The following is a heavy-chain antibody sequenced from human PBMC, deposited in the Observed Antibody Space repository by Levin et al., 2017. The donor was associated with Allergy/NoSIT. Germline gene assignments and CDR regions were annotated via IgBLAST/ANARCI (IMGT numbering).Heavy chain of an antibody. CDR3: ARDRYYYGSGSYSEFDY. CDR1: GYTFTSYY. V-gene: IGHV1-46*01. Sequence: GESLKISCKASGYTFTSYYMHWVRQAPGQGLEWMGIINPSGGSTSYAQKFQGRVTMTRDTSTSTVYMELSSLRSEDTAVYYCARDRYYYGSGSYSEFDYWGQGTLVTVSS. J-gene: IGHJ4*02. CDR2: INPSGGST. D-gene: IGHD3-10*01.